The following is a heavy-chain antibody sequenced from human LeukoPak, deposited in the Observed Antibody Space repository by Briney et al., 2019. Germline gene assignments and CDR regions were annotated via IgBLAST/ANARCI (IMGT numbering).Heavy chain of an antibody. CDR3: ARSGDYYGGSGYTSYYYYYMDV. CDR2: ISYSGWS. CDR1: GGSISSSSYY. V-gene: IGHV4-39*07. Sequence: SETLSLTCSVSGGSISSSSYYWGWIRQSPGKGLDWIGSISYSGWSYSDPSLKSRATISVDTSKNQFSLNLSSVTAADTAVYYCARSGDYYGGSGYTSYYYYYMDVWGKGTTVAVSS. D-gene: IGHD3-22*01. J-gene: IGHJ6*03.